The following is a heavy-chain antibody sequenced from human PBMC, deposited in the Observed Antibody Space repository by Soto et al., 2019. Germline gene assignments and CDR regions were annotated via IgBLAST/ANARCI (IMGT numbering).Heavy chain of an antibody. Sequence: EVQLVESGGGLVKPGGSLRLSCAASGVTFTYAWMNWVRQAPGKGLEWVARIKSKTDGETTDYAAPVKGRFTISRDDSKTETTLYLQMSSLKADDTAVYYCTSGYGFSVWDGHWGQGTRVTVSA. CDR3: TSGYGFSVWDGH. J-gene: IGHJ4*02. CDR1: GVTFTYAW. V-gene: IGHV3-15*07. D-gene: IGHD3-16*01. CDR2: IKSKTDGETT.